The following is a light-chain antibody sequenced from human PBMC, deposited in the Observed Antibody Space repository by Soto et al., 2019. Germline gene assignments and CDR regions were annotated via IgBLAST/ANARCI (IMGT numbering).Light chain of an antibody. CDR1: QSLLHSDGDNY. J-gene: IGKJ3*01. Sequence: DIVMTQSPLSLPVTPGEPASISCKSSQSLLHSDGDNYLEWYVQKAGQSPQLLIYLVSHRASGVPDRLSGSGSGTDFTLKIRKVEADDVGVYYCMQTLQTPYTFGPGTKVEIK. CDR3: MQTLQTPYT. V-gene: IGKV2-28*01. CDR2: LVS.